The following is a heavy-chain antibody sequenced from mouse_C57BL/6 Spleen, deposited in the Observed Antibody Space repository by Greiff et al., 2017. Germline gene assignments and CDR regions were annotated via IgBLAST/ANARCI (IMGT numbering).Heavy chain of an antibody. CDR1: GYTFTTYP. J-gene: IGHJ2*01. D-gene: IGHD1-1*01. CDR2: FHPYNDDT. CDR3: ARGDYYGRYLDY. V-gene: IGHV1-47*01. Sequence: HVQLKASGAELVKPGASVKMSCKASGYTFTTYPIEWMKQNHGKSLEWIGNFHPYNDDTKYNEKFKGKATLTVEKASSTVYWELSRLTSDDSAVYYCARGDYYGRYLDYWGQGTTLTVSS.